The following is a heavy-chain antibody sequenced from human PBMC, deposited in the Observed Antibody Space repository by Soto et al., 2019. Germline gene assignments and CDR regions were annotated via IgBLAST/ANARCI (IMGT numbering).Heavy chain of an antibody. V-gene: IGHV3-33*01. Sequence: PGGSLRLSCAASGLPFNRNGMHWVRQAPGKGLEWVAVIWYGGSKEYYSDSVKGRFTISRDNSKNMLYLQMNSVRVEDTAVYFCARDRSAGNYFYYGMDVWGQGTTVTVSS. CDR2: IWYGGSKE. J-gene: IGHJ6*02. D-gene: IGHD1-1*01. CDR3: ARDRSAGNYFYYGMDV. CDR1: GLPFNRNG.